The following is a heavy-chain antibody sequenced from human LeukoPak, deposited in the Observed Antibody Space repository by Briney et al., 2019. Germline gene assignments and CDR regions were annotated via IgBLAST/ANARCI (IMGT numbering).Heavy chain of an antibody. J-gene: IGHJ4*02. D-gene: IGHD6-19*01. CDR1: GFTFGSYS. Sequence: AGVSLRLSCAASGFTFGSYSMNWVRQAPGKGLEWVSSISSSSSYIYYADSVKGRFTVSRDNAKNSLYLQMNSLRAEDTALYYCAKGGSSGWYAFDYWGQGTLVTVSS. CDR3: AKGGSSGWYAFDY. V-gene: IGHV3-21*04. CDR2: ISSSSSYI.